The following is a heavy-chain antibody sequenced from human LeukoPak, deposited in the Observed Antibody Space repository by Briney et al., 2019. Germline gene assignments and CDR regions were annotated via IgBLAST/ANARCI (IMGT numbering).Heavy chain of an antibody. V-gene: IGHV4-59*01. J-gene: IGHJ4*02. D-gene: IGHD3-10*01. CDR1: GDSIRTYH. CDR2: AHYSGSG. Sequence: PSETLSLTCTVSGDSIRTYHWNWIRQSPGKGLEWIGSAHYSGSGNHNPSLKSRLTISVDTSKNQVSLKLSSITAADTAVYYCARDEINYGSGSYFDFWGQGTLDTVSS. CDR3: ARDEINYGSGSYFDF.